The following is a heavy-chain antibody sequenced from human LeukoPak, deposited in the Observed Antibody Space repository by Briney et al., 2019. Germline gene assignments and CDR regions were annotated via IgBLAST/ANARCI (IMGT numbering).Heavy chain of an antibody. Sequence: GAGCGVNECWSGWLRHMPGIGLEWMGIIYPAGSDIRYSPSFQGQVTISADKSVSTAYLQWSSLKASDTDMYYCARQEYCSGGSCYTWFDPWGQGTLVTVSS. CDR1: GCGVNECW. CDR2: IYPAGSDI. V-gene: IGHV5-51*01. J-gene: IGHJ5*02. D-gene: IGHD2-15*01. CDR3: ARQEYCSGGSCYTWFDP.